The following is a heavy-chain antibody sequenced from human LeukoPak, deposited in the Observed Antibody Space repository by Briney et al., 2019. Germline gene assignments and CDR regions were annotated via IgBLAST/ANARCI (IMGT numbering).Heavy chain of an antibody. D-gene: IGHD3-22*01. CDR1: GFPFSSYS. V-gene: IGHV3-48*01. Sequence: GGSLRLSYAASGFPFSSYSMNWVRQAPGKGLEWVSYITSSSSTMYYADAVKGRFAISRDNAKNSLYLQMNRLRAEDTAVYYCARKSGSSGYPFDYWGQGILVTVSS. J-gene: IGHJ4*02. CDR3: ARKSGSSGYPFDY. CDR2: ITSSSSTM.